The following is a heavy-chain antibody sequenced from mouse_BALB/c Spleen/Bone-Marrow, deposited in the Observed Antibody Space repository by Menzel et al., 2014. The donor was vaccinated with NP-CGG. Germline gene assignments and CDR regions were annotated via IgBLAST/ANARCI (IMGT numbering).Heavy chain of an antibody. CDR2: ISSGGSYT. CDR1: GFTFSSYT. D-gene: IGHD2-3*01. CDR3: TRDLYDGYYYYAMDY. Sequence: EVMLVESGGGLVKPGGSLKLSCAASGFTFSSYTMSWVRQTPEKRLEWVATISSGGSYTYYPDSVKGRFTIYRDNAKNTLYLQMSSLKSEDTAMYYCTRDLYDGYYYYAMDYWGQGTSVTVSS. V-gene: IGHV5-6-4*01. J-gene: IGHJ4*01.